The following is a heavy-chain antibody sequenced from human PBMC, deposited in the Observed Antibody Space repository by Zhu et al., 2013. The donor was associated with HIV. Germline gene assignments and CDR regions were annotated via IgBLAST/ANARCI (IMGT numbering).Heavy chain of an antibody. D-gene: IGHD7-27*01. CDR3: ASENWGSYRWDY. V-gene: IGHV1-3*04. CDR1: GYTFFTHA. J-gene: IGHJ4*02. CDR2: INTANGNT. Sequence: QVQLVQSGAEVKQPGASVKVSCKASGYTFFTHAVHWVRQGPGQRLEYMGWINTANGNTYYSQKFRGRITIIRDTSASTAYMELNSLKSEDTAVYYCASENWGSYRWDYWGQGTLVTVSS.